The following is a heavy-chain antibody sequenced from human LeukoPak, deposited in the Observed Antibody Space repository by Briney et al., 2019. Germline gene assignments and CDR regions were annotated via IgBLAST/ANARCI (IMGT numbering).Heavy chain of an antibody. CDR3: AGLTGLWFGELLSRNWFDP. CDR1: GFTYSSYE. D-gene: IGHD3-10*01. CDR2: ISSSGSTI. J-gene: IGHJ5*02. Sequence: GGSLRLSCAASGFTYSSYEMNWVGQAPGKGLEWVSYISSSGSTIYYADSVKGRFTISRDNAKNSLYLQMNSLRAEDTAVYYCAGLTGLWFGELLSRNWFDPWGQGTLVTVSS. V-gene: IGHV3-48*03.